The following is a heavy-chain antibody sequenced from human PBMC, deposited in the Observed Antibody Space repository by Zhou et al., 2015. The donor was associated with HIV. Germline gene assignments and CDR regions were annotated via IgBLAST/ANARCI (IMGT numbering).Heavy chain of an antibody. V-gene: IGHV1-18*01. CDR3: GRGLGGSYFYGVDV. Sequence: QVQLVQSGAEVKKPGASVKVSCKASGYKFTNYGISWVRQGPGQGLEWVGWISTFNGNTNYAQSLQGRVTMTRDTSTSTAYMELRTLRPDDTAVYYCGRGLGGSYFYGVDVWGQGP. CDR2: ISTFNGNT. CDR1: GYKFTNYG. J-gene: IGHJ6*02. D-gene: IGHD5-12*01.